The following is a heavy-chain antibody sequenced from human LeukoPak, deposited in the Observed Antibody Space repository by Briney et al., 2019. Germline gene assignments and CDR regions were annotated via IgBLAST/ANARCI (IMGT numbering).Heavy chain of an antibody. Sequence: SVKVSCKASGDTFSSYSINWVRQAPGQGLEWMGGIIPIFGATNYAQKFQGRVTITTDASTSTAYMELSSLRSEDTAVYYCARASRRGGYSSGFDYWGQGTLVTVSS. CDR3: ARASRRGGYSSGFDY. V-gene: IGHV1-69*05. CDR2: IIPIFGAT. J-gene: IGHJ4*02. CDR1: GDTFSSYS. D-gene: IGHD2-21*01.